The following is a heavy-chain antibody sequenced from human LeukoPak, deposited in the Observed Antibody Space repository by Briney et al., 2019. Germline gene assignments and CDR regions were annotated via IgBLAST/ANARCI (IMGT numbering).Heavy chain of an antibody. CDR2: INHSGST. J-gene: IGHJ5*02. CDR1: GGSISSSNW. V-gene: IGHV4-4*02. Sequence: SGTLSLTCAVSGGSISSSNWWSWVRQPPGKGLEWIGEINHSGSTNYNPSLKSRVTISVDTSKNQFSLKLSSVTAADTAVYYCAKTIFGARGWFDPWGQGTLVTVSS. CDR3: AKTIFGARGWFDP. D-gene: IGHD3-3*01.